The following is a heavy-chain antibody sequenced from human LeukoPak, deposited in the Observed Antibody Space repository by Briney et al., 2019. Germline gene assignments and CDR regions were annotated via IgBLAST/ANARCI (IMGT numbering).Heavy chain of an antibody. CDR1: GGSFSGYY. Sequence: PSETPSLTCAVYGGSFSGYYWSWIRQPAGKGLEWIGRIYTSGSTNYNPSLKSRVTMSVDTSKNQFSLKLSSVTAADTAVYYCARDNSGWYFNYWGQGTLVTVSS. J-gene: IGHJ4*02. D-gene: IGHD6-19*01. CDR2: IYTSGST. V-gene: IGHV4-4*07. CDR3: ARDNSGWYFNY.